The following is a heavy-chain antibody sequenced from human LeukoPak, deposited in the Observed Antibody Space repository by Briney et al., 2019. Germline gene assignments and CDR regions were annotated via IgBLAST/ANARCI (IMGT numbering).Heavy chain of an antibody. Sequence: ASVTVSCKASGYTLTDYYMHWVRQAPGQGLEWMGRINPNSGGTNYAQKFQGRVTMTRDTSISTVYMELSRLRSDDTAVCYCARVGYYESSGYYEYWGQGTLVTVSS. CDR3: ARVGYYESSGYYEY. D-gene: IGHD3-22*01. V-gene: IGHV1-2*06. J-gene: IGHJ4*02. CDR1: GYTLTDYY. CDR2: INPNSGGT.